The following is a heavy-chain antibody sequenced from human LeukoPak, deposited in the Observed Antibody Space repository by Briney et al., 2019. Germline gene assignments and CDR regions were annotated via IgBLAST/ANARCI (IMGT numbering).Heavy chain of an antibody. CDR2: ISSSSSYI. J-gene: IGHJ4*02. Sequence: GGSLRPSCAASGFTFSSYSMNWVRQAPGKGLGWVSSISSSSSYIYYADSVKGRFTISRDNAKNSLYLQMNSLRAEDTAVYYCARAEDIAQIFDYWGQGTLVTVSS. CDR1: GFTFSSYS. CDR3: ARAEDIAQIFDY. V-gene: IGHV3-21*01. D-gene: IGHD2-15*01.